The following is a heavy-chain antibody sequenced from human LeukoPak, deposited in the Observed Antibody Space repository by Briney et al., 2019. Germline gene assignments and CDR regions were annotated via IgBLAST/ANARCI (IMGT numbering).Heavy chain of an antibody. CDR2: IYTSGST. D-gene: IGHD6-19*01. CDR3: ARDPSSGFPFWWFDP. J-gene: IGHJ5*02. V-gene: IGHV4-61*02. CDR1: GNSISSGDNY. Sequence: PSQTLSLTCTVSGNSISSGDNYWSWIRQPAGKGLEWIGRIYTSGSTNYNPSLKSRVTISVDTSKNQFSLKLSSVTAADTAVYYCARDPSSGFPFWWFDPWGQGTLVTVSS.